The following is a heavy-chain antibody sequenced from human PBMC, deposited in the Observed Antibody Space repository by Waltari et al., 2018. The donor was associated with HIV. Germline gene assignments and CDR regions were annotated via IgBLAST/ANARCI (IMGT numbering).Heavy chain of an antibody. CDR1: GFTFSGYS. CDR3: GKDSNYFYDSTGYYCDF. CDR2: IRHDDSNR. J-gene: IGHJ4*02. Sequence: QVRLVESGGGVVPPGGSLRLSCAASGFTFSGYSIHWVRQAPGKGLEWVAFIRHDDSNRYYRDSVKGRFTISRDNSKNTVDLQMNNLKAEDTAVYYCGKDSNYFYDSTGYYCDFWGQGTLVTVSS. V-gene: IGHV3-30*02. D-gene: IGHD3-3*01.